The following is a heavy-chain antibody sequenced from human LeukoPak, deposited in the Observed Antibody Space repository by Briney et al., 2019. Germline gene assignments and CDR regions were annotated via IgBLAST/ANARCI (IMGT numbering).Heavy chain of an antibody. Sequence: GGSLRLSCAASGFTFSSYAMHWVRQAPGKGLEWVAVISYDGSNKYYADSVKGRFTISRDNSKNTLYLQMNSLRAEDTAVYYCALVAVADHGAPDIWGQGTMVTVSS. CDR2: ISYDGSNK. D-gene: IGHD6-19*01. J-gene: IGHJ3*02. CDR1: GFTFSSYA. V-gene: IGHV3-30-3*01. CDR3: ALVAVADHGAPDI.